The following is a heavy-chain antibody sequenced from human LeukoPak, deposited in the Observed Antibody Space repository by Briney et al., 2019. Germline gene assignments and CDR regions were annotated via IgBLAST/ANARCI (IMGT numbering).Heavy chain of an antibody. D-gene: IGHD5-12*01. CDR1: GVTFSSYA. V-gene: IGHV3-23*01. CDR3: AKDRKWPPGYFDY. J-gene: IGHJ4*02. Sequence: GGSLRLSCAASGVTFSSYAMSWVRQAPGKGLEWVSAISGSGGSTYYADSVKGRFTISRDNSKNTLYLQMNSLRAEDTAVYYCAKDRKWPPGYFDYWGQGTLVTVSS. CDR2: ISGSGGST.